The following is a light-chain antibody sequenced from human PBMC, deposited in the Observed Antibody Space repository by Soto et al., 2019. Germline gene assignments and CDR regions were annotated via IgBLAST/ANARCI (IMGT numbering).Light chain of an antibody. J-gene: IGKJ2*01. CDR2: GAS. CDR1: QRVSSSY. CDR3: QRYGSSPPFT. Sequence: EIVLTQSPGTLSLSPGERATLSCRASQRVSSSYLAWYQQKPGQAHRLLIYGASSRATGIPDRFSGSGSGTDITLTISRLEPEDFAVYFWQRYGSSPPFTFGQGTKVEI. V-gene: IGKV3-20*01.